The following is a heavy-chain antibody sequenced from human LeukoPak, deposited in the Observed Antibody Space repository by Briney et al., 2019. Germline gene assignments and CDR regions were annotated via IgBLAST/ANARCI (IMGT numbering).Heavy chain of an antibody. D-gene: IGHD3-22*01. CDR2: IWYDGSNK. Sequence: GGSLRLSCAASGFTFSSYGMHWVRQAPGKGLEGVAVIWYDGSNKYYADSVKGRFTISRDNSKNTLYLQMNSLRAEDTAVYYCARVGGDSSGNYGMDVWGQGTTVTVSS. CDR1: GFTFSSYG. V-gene: IGHV3-33*01. CDR3: ARVGGDSSGNYGMDV. J-gene: IGHJ6*02.